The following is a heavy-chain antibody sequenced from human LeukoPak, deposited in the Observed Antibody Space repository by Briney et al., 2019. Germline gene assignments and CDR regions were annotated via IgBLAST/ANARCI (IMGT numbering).Heavy chain of an antibody. CDR2: IYYGASN. D-gene: IGHD3-16*01. CDR1: GASISSYY. V-gene: IGHV4-59*01. Sequence: SETLSLTCTDSGASISSYYWSWVRQPPGKGLEWIGSIYYGASNTYNPSCKSRVTISVDTSKNQFSLKLRSVTAADTAVYYCARDLGGVTIFAPRSPRAFDIWGQGTMVTVSS. J-gene: IGHJ3*02. CDR3: ARDLGGVTIFAPRSPRAFDI.